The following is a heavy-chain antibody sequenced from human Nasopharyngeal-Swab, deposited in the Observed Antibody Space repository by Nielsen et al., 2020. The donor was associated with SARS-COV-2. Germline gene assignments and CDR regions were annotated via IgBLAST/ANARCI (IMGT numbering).Heavy chain of an antibody. CDR3: ARAPYSSSWYYYYGMDV. J-gene: IGHJ6*02. Sequence: SETLSLTCTVSGGSISSGGYYWSWIRQHPGKGLEWIGYIYYSGSTYYNPSLKSRVTISVDTSKNQFSLKLSSVTAADTAVYYCARAPYSSSWYYYYGMDVWGQGTTVTVSS. V-gene: IGHV4-31*03. D-gene: IGHD6-13*01. CDR1: GGSISSGGYY. CDR2: IYYSGST.